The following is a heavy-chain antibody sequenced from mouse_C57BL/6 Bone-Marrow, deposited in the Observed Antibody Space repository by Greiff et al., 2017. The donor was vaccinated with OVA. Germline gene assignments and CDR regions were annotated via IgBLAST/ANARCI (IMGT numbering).Heavy chain of an antibody. V-gene: IGHV1-69*01. D-gene: IGHD2-2*01. J-gene: IGHJ1*03. CDR3: ARARGYGWYFDG. Sequence: QVQLQQPGAELVMPGASVKLSCKASGYTFTSYWMHWVKQRPGQGLEWIGEIDPSDSYTNYNQKFKGKSTLTVDKSSSTAYMQLSSLTSEDSAVYYCARARGYGWYFDGWGTGTTVTVSS. CDR1: GYTFTSYW. CDR2: IDPSDSYT.